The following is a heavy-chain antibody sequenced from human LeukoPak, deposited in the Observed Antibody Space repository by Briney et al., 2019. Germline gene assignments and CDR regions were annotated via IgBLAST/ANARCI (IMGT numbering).Heavy chain of an antibody. V-gene: IGHV3-21*01. CDR2: ISSSRDYI. Sequence: AGGSLRLSCAASGFTFITYTMDWVRQAPRKGLEWVSSISSSRDYIYYADSVKGRFPISIDNPNNSLYLQMNRLRADDTAIYYCARVERGYNLILRKDYYYYMDVWGKGTTVTVSS. D-gene: IGHD5-24*01. CDR3: ARVERGYNLILRKDYYYYMDV. CDR1: GFTFITYT. J-gene: IGHJ6*03.